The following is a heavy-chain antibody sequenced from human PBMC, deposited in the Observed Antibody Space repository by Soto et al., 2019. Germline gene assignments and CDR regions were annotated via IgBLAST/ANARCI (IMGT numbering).Heavy chain of an antibody. CDR1: GGTFSSYA. CDR2: IIPIFGTA. V-gene: IGHV1-69*13. J-gene: IGHJ6*02. CDR3: ARYYDSSGLDYYYYGMDV. D-gene: IGHD3-22*01. Sequence: SVKVSCKASGGTFSSYAISWVRQAPGQGLEWMGGIIPIFGTANYAQKFQGRVTITADESTSTAYMELSSLRSEDTAVYYCARYYDSSGLDYYYYGMDVWGQETTVTVSS.